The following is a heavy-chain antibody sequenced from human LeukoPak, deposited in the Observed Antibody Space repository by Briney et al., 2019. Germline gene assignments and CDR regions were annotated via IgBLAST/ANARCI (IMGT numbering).Heavy chain of an antibody. CDR3: ARAQYGDYVPYYYMDV. D-gene: IGHD4-17*01. CDR2: INHSGST. CDR1: GGSFSGYY. V-gene: IGHV4-34*01. J-gene: IGHJ6*03. Sequence: SETLSLTCAVYGGSFSGYYWSWIRQPPGKGLEWIGEINHSGSTNYNPSLKSRVTISVDTSKNQFSLKLSSVTAADTAVYYCARAQYGDYVPYYYMDVWGKGTTVTISS.